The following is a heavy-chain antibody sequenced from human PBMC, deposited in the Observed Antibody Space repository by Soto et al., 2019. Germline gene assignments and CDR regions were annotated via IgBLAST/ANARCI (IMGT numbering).Heavy chain of an antibody. CDR3: ARAGKYYYDSSGYYYDGEIDY. V-gene: IGHV1-69*13. D-gene: IGHD3-22*01. CDR1: GGTFSSYA. CDR2: IIPIFGTA. J-gene: IGHJ4*02. Sequence: GASVKVSCKASGGTFSSYAISWVRQAPGQGLEWMGGIIPIFGTANYAQKFQGRVTITADESTSTAYMELSSLRSEDTAVYYCARAGKYYYDSSGYYYDGEIDYWGQGTLVTVSS.